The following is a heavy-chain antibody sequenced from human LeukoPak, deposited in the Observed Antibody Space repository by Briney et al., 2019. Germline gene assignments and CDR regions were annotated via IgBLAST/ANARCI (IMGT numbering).Heavy chain of an antibody. CDR3: ARQGPTVSPLYYYMDV. D-gene: IGHD4-17*01. Sequence: SETLSLTCTVSGGSISSYYWSWIRQPAGKGLEWIGSIYYSGSTYYNPSLKSRVTISVDTSKNQFSLKLSSVTAADTAVYYCARQGPTVSPLYYYMDVWGKGTTVTISS. V-gene: IGHV4-59*05. CDR2: IYYSGST. J-gene: IGHJ6*03. CDR1: GGSISSYY.